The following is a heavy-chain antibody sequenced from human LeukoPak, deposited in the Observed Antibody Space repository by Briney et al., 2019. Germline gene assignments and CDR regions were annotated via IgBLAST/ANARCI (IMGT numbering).Heavy chain of an antibody. J-gene: IGHJ4*02. CDR3: ARDTRITMVRGVIGPDY. V-gene: IGHV1-2*02. D-gene: IGHD3-10*01. Sequence: ASVKVSCKASGYTFTGYYMHWARQAPGQGLEWMGWINPNSGGTNYAQKFQGRVTMTRDTPISTAYMELSRLRSDDTAVYYCARDTRITMVRGVIGPDYWGQGTLVTVSS. CDR2: INPNSGGT. CDR1: GYTFTGYY.